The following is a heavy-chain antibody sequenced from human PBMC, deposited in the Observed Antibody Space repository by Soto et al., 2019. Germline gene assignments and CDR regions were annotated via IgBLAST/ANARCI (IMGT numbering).Heavy chain of an antibody. V-gene: IGHV2-5*02. Sequence: QITLKESGPTLVKPTQTLTLTCTFSGFSLSTSGVGVGWIRQPPGKALEWLALIYWDDDKRYSPSLRSRLTISKDTSKIQVVLTMTNMDPVDTATYYCIQSRCGGDCLQSYASHYYYGMDVWGQGTPVTVSS. CDR3: IQSRCGGDCLQSYASHYYYGMDV. CDR2: IYWDDDK. CDR1: GFSLSTSGVG. J-gene: IGHJ6*01. D-gene: IGHD2-21*02.